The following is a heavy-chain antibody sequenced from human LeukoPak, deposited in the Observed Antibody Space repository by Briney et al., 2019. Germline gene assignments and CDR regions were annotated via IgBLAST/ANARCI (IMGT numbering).Heavy chain of an antibody. Sequence: GASVKVSCKASGGTFSSYAISWVRQAPGQGLEWMGGIIPIFGTANYAQKFQGRVTITTDESTSTAYMELSSLRSEDMAVYYCVRGSGIRDFDYWGQGTLVTVSS. CDR2: IIPIFGTA. J-gene: IGHJ4*02. D-gene: IGHD3-10*01. V-gene: IGHV1-69*05. CDR1: GGTFSSYA. CDR3: VRGSGIRDFDY.